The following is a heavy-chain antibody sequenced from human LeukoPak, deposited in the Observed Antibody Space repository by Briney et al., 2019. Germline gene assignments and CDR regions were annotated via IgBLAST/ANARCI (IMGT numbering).Heavy chain of an antibody. Sequence: GGSLRLSCAASGFTFSSYAMSWVRRAPGKGLEWVAAISGSGGSTYYADSVKGRFTISRDKSKNTLYLQMNSLRAEDTAVYYCAKSIRIAARPRGFDDWGQGTLVTVSS. V-gene: IGHV3-23*01. CDR2: ISGSGGST. D-gene: IGHD6-6*01. J-gene: IGHJ4*02. CDR1: GFTFSSYA. CDR3: AKSIRIAARPRGFDD.